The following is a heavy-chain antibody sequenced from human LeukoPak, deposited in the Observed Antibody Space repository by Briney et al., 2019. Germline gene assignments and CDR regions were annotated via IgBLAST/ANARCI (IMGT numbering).Heavy chain of an antibody. D-gene: IGHD3-10*01. J-gene: IGHJ4*02. CDR3: AHLPSSGTGIVDY. CDR2: ISRRSTYI. Sequence: GRSLRLSCAASGFTFSSYTMNWVRQAPGKGLEWVSSISRRSTYIYYADSVKGRFTISRDNAKNSLYLQMNSLRAEDTAVYYCAHLPSSGTGIVDYWGQGTLVTVSS. CDR1: GFTFSSYT. V-gene: IGHV3-21*01.